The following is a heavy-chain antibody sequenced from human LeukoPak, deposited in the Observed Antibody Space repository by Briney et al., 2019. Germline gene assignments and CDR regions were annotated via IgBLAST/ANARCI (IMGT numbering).Heavy chain of an antibody. CDR1: GYTFSNYG. Sequence: ASVKVSCKASGYTFSNYGISWVRQAPGQGLEWVGWIRGDNGNTNYAQKLQGRVTMTTDTSTSTAYMELRSLGSDETAVYYCARVDLLTGYYFFDYWGQGTLDTVSS. V-gene: IGHV1-18*01. D-gene: IGHD3-9*01. CDR3: ARVDLLTGYYFFDY. CDR2: IRGDNGNT. J-gene: IGHJ4*02.